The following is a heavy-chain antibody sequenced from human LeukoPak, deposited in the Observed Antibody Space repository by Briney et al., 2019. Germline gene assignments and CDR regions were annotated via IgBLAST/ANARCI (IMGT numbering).Heavy chain of an antibody. J-gene: IGHJ4*02. CDR1: GFTFSAYA. CDR2: ISFHGSDI. Sequence: PGGSLRLSCAASGFTFSAYAIHWVRQAPGKGLDWVAVISFHGSDIYYADSVKGRFTMSRDNSRNTVDLQMSSLRAEDTAIYYCAREKSGNTYMTQGGIDRWGQGTLVTVSS. D-gene: IGHD5-18*01. CDR3: AREKSGNTYMTQGGIDR. V-gene: IGHV3-30-3*01.